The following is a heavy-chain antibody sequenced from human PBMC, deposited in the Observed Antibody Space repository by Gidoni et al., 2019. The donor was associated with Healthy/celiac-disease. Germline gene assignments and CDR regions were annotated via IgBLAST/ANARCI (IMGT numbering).Heavy chain of an antibody. CDR3: ARAGVRGVTY. Sequence: VHLQQWGSGPLKPSALLSLACAVYGGSFSGYYRRWLRQPPGNVLEWIGEIKHSGSTNYNPSLKSRVTISVDTSKNQFSLKLSSVTAADTAVYYCARAGVRGVTYWGQGTLVTVSS. D-gene: IGHD3-10*02. J-gene: IGHJ4*02. CDR2: IKHSGST. V-gene: IGHV4-34*01. CDR1: GGSFSGYY.